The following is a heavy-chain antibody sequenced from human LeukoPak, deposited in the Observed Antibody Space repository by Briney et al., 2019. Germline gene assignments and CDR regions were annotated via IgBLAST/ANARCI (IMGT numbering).Heavy chain of an antibody. CDR1: GYTFTSYD. J-gene: IGHJ4*02. CDR3: ARERSSGHRPPRYCGGDCYSSDY. D-gene: IGHD2-21*02. CDR2: MNPNSGNT. Sequence: ASVKVSCKASGYTFTSYDINWVRQATGQGLEWMGWMNPNSGNTGYAQKFQGRVTITRNTSISTAYMELSSLRSEDTAVYYCARERSSGHRPPRYCGGDCYSSDYWGQGTLVTVSS. V-gene: IGHV1-8*03.